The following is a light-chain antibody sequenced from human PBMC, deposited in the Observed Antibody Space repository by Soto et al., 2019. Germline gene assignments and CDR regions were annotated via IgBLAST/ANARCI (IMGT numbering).Light chain of an antibody. V-gene: IGKV1-5*01. CDR1: QSISKW. CDR3: QQYDSFSS. Sequence: DIQMTQSPSTLSASVGDRVTITCRASQSISKWLAWYQHKPAKAPKLLIYDASSLESGLPSRFSGSGSGTESTLTISSLQPDDFANYYCQQYDSFSSFGPGTKVDLK. J-gene: IGKJ3*01. CDR2: DAS.